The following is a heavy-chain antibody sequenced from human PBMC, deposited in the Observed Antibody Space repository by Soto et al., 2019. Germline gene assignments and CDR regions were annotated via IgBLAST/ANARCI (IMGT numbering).Heavy chain of an antibody. CDR1: GYTFTSYY. Sequence: ASVKVSCKASGYTFTSYYMHWVRQAPGQGLEWMGIINPSGGSTSYAQKFQGRVTMTRDTSTSTVYMELSSLRSEDTAVYYCARDLGIAVAGPYYYYGMNVWGQGTTVTVS. CDR2: INPSGGST. V-gene: IGHV1-46*01. D-gene: IGHD6-19*01. CDR3: ARDLGIAVAGPYYYYGMNV. J-gene: IGHJ6*02.